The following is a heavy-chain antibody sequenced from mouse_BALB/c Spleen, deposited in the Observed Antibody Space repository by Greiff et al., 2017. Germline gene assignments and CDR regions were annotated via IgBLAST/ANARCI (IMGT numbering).Heavy chain of an antibody. CDR3: ARDYGTSYWYFDV. Sequence: VQLQQSGPELVKPGASVKMSCKASGYTFTSYVMHWVKQKPGQGLEWIGYINPYNDGTKYNEKFKGKATLTSDKSSSTAYMELSSLTSEDSAVYYCARDYGTSYWYFDVWGAGTTDTVSS. CDR2: INPYNDGT. D-gene: IGHD2-1*01. V-gene: IGHV1-14*01. CDR1: GYTFTSYV. J-gene: IGHJ1*01.